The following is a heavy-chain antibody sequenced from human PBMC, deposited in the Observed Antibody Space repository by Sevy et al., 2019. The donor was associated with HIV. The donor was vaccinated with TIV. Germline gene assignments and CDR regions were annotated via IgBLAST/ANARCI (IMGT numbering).Heavy chain of an antibody. V-gene: IGHV4-34*01. D-gene: IGHD3-22*01. Sequence: SETLSLTCAVYGGSFSGYYWSWIRQPPGKGLEWIGEINHSGSTNYNPSLKSRVTISVDTSKNQFSRKLSSVTAADTAVYYCARNSGRGNYYDSSGYYNRRTGFDYWGQGTLVTVSS. CDR3: ARNSGRGNYYDSSGYYNRRTGFDY. CDR2: INHSGST. J-gene: IGHJ4*02. CDR1: GGSFSGYY.